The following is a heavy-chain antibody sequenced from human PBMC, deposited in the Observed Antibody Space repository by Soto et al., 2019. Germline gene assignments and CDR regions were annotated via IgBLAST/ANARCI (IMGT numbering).Heavy chain of an antibody. D-gene: IGHD2-21*02. CDR3: ARQRTTVVTQAYFDH. Sequence: SLTCIVSGESISSSSYYWGWIRQPPGKGLEWIGSIYYSGRTYYNPSFKSRVTISIDTSKNQFSLKLSSVTATDTAVYYCARQRTTVVTQAYFDHWGQGALGTVS. CDR2: IYYSGRT. V-gene: IGHV4-39*01. CDR1: GESISSSSYY. J-gene: IGHJ4*02.